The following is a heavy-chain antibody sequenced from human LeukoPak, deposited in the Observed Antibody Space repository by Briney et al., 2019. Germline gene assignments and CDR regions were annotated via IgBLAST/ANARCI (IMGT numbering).Heavy chain of an antibody. CDR1: GFTFSRYW. V-gene: IGHV3-7*01. Sequence: PGGPLRLSCAASGFTFSRYWMSWVRQARGKGLEWVANIKQDGSEKYYVDCVKGRFTISRDNAKNSLYLQMNSLRAEDTAVYYCASVRWLQIGSDYWGQGTLVTVSS. J-gene: IGHJ4*02. CDR3: ASVRWLQIGSDY. CDR2: IKQDGSEK. D-gene: IGHD5-24*01.